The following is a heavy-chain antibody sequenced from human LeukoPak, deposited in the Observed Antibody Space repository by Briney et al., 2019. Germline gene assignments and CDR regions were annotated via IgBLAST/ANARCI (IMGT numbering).Heavy chain of an antibody. V-gene: IGHV3-64D*06. CDR2: ISSNGGST. J-gene: IGHJ4*02. Sequence: GGSLRLSCSASGCTFSSYAMHWVRQAPGKGREYVSAISSNGGSTYYADSVKGRLTISRDNSKDTLYLQMSSLRAEDPAVYSCVKDMFTMVRGVIIGLDYWGQGTLVTVSS. CDR3: VKDMFTMVRGVIIGLDY. CDR1: GCTFSSYA. D-gene: IGHD3-10*01.